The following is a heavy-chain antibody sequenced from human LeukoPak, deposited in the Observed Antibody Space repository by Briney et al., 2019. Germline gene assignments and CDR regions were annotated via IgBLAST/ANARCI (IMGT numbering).Heavy chain of an antibody. Sequence: GGSLRLSCAATGFTFSSNAMSWVRQAPGKGLEWGSAVSGGGETTYYADSVKGRFTIFRDNSKNTLYLQMNSLRAEDTAVYYCARSTTSYCSSTSGDHWGQGTLVTVSS. CDR3: ARSTTSYCSSTSGDH. J-gene: IGHJ1*01. V-gene: IGHV3-23*01. CDR1: GFTFSSNA. D-gene: IGHD2-2*01. CDR2: VSGGGETT.